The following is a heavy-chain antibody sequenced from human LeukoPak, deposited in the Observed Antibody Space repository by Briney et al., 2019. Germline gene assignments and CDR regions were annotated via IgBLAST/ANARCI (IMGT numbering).Heavy chain of an antibody. CDR3: ARVYYYDSSGYYPGGPFDY. J-gene: IGHJ4*02. CDR2: IFPILGIA. V-gene: IGHV1-69*04. Sequence: ASVKVSCKASGGTFSSYAISWVRQAPGQGLEWMGRIFPILGIANYAQKFQGRVTITADKSTSTAYMELSSLRSEDTAVYYCARVYYYDSSGYYPGGPFDYWGQGTLVTVSS. CDR1: GGTFSSYA. D-gene: IGHD3-22*01.